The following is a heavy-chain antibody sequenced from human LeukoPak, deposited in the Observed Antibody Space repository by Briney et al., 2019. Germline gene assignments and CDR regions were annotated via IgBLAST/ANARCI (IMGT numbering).Heavy chain of an antibody. Sequence: GGSLRLSCAASGFTFSSYSMNCVRQAPGKGLEWVSFISSSSTIYYADSVKGRFTISRDNAKNSLYLQMNSLRAEDTAVYYCARDRGGSYSAIDYWGQGTLVTVSS. J-gene: IGHJ4*02. CDR2: ISSSSTI. V-gene: IGHV3-48*04. CDR3: ARDRGGSYSAIDY. CDR1: GFTFSSYS. D-gene: IGHD1-26*01.